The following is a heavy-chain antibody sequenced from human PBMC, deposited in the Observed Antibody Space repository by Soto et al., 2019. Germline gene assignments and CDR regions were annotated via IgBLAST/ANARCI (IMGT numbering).Heavy chain of an antibody. CDR2: ISSSSTYI. J-gene: IGHJ4*02. V-gene: IGHV3-11*06. Sequence: PGGSLRLSCAASGFTFSDYYMSWIRQAPGRGLEWVSSISSSSTYIHYADSMKGRFTISRDNAKNSLYLQMNSLRTEDTAVYYCAKDGAIAAADYFFDYWGQGSLVTVSS. CDR1: GFTFSDYY. CDR3: AKDGAIAAADYFFDY. D-gene: IGHD6-13*01.